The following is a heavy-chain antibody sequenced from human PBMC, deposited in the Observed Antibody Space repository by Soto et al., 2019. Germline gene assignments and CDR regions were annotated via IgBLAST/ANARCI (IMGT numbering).Heavy chain of an antibody. CDR1: GYSFTSYW. J-gene: IGHJ6*02. CDR3: ARHARYYGSGSYLRYYYYYGMDV. CDR2: IYPGDSDT. V-gene: IGHV5-51*01. D-gene: IGHD3-10*01. Sequence: PGESLKISCKGSGYSFTSYWIGWVRQMPGKGLEWMGIIYPGDSDTRYSPSFQGQVTISADKSISTAYLQWSSLKASDTAMYYCARHARYYGSGSYLRYYYYYGMDVWGQGTTVTVSS.